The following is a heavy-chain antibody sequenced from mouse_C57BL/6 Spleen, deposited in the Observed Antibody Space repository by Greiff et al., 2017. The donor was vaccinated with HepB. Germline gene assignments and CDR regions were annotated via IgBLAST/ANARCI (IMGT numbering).Heavy chain of an antibody. V-gene: IGHV1-55*01. CDR3: ARKHYCSPDY. CDR2: IYPGSGST. Sequence: QVQLQQPGAELVKPGASVKMSCKASGYTFTSYWINWVKQRPGQGLEWIGDIYPGSGSTNYNEKFKGKTTMTVDTSTSTAYMQPSSLTSEDSAVYYCARKHYCSPDYWGQGTTLTVSS. CDR1: GYTFTSYW. D-gene: IGHD1-1*01. J-gene: IGHJ2*01.